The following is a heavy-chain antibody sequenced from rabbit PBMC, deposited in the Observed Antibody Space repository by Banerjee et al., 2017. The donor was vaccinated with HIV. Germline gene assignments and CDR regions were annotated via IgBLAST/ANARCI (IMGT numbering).Heavy chain of an antibody. V-gene: IGHV1S45*01. CDR2: INTISGDT. Sequence: QEQLVESGGGLVQPEGSLTLTCKASGFDCSSVAMCWVRQAPGKGPEWIACINTISGDTVYATWAKGRFTISKSSWTTVTLQMTSLTAADTATYLCARDLTGVTGWNFNLWGPGTLVTVS. CDR1: GFDCSSVA. J-gene: IGHJ4*01. D-gene: IGHD7-1*01. CDR3: ARDLTGVTGWNFNL.